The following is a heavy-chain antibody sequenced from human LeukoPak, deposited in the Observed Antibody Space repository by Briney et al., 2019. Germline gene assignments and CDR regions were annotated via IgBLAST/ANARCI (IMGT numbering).Heavy chain of an antibody. Sequence: PGGSLRLSCAASGFTFSSYEMNWVRQAPGKGLEWVSYISSSGSTIYHADSVKGRFTISRDNAKNSLYLQMNSLRAEDTAVYYCATASERYDYVWGSYRPPEYWGQGTLVTVSS. D-gene: IGHD3-16*02. CDR2: ISSSGSTI. V-gene: IGHV3-48*03. CDR1: GFTFSSYE. CDR3: ATASERYDYVWGSYRPPEY. J-gene: IGHJ4*02.